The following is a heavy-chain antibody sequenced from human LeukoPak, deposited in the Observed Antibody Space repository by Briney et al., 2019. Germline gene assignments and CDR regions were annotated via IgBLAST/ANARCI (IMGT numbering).Heavy chain of an antibody. CDR2: IYHSGST. Sequence: PSGTLSLTCAVSGASISSSNWGSWVRQPPGRGLEWIGEIYHSGSTNYNPSLKSRVTISLDKSKNQFSLKLNSVTAADTAVYYCARGGVYYGSGSNWFDPWGQGTLVTVSS. CDR1: GASISSSNW. D-gene: IGHD3-10*01. CDR3: ARGGVYYGSGSNWFDP. V-gene: IGHV4-4*02. J-gene: IGHJ5*02.